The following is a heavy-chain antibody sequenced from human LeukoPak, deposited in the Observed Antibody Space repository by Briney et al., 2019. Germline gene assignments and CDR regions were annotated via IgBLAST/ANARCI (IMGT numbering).Heavy chain of an antibody. V-gene: IGHV3-15*01. J-gene: IGHJ4*02. D-gene: IGHD3-22*01. CDR3: TTDQYYDSSGYYYGY. CDR2: IKSKTDGGTT. CDR1: GFTFSNAW. Sequence: PGGSLRLSCAASGFTFSNAWMSWVRQAPGKGLEWVGRIKSKTDGGTTDYAAPVKGRFTIPRDDSKNTLYLQMNSLKTEDTAVYYCTTDQYYDSSGYYYGYWGQGTLVTVSS.